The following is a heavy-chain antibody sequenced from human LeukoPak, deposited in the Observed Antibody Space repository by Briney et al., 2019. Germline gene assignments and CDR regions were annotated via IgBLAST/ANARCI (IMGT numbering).Heavy chain of an antibody. V-gene: IGHV3-23*01. D-gene: IGHD3-10*01. CDR1: GFTFSSCA. CDR2: ISGSGGST. J-gene: IGHJ4*02. Sequence: GGSLRLSCAASGFTFSSCAMSWVRQAPGKGLEWVSAISGSGGSTYYADSVKGRFTISRDNSKNTLYLQMNSLRAEDTAVYYCAKVHRRYGSGSFLQPFDYWGQGTLVIVSS. CDR3: AKVHRRYGSGSFLQPFDY.